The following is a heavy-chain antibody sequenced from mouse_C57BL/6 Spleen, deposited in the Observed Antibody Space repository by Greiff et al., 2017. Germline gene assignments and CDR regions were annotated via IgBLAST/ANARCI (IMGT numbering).Heavy chain of an antibody. Sequence: VKLQQSGPELVKPGASVKISCKASGYAFRSSWMNWVKQRPGKGLEWIGRIYPGDGDTNYNGKFKGKATLTADKSSSTAYMQLSSLTSEDSAVYFCARGMVKDYWGQGTTLTVSS. CDR2: IYPGDGDT. CDR1: GYAFRSSW. CDR3: ARGMVKDY. D-gene: IGHD2-2*01. V-gene: IGHV1-82*01. J-gene: IGHJ2*01.